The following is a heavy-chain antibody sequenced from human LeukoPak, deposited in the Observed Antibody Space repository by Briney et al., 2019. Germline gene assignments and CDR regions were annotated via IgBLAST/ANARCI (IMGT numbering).Heavy chain of an antibody. CDR3: ATPGDSSGWYFK. Sequence: GGSLRLSCAASGFTFRNYEMNWVRQAPAKGLEWISYISSSGNMIYYADSVKGRFTISRDNAKNSLYLQMNSLRAEDTAVYYCATPGDSSGWYFKWGQGTLVTVSS. J-gene: IGHJ4*02. V-gene: IGHV3-48*03. CDR1: GFTFRNYE. D-gene: IGHD6-19*01. CDR2: ISSSGNMI.